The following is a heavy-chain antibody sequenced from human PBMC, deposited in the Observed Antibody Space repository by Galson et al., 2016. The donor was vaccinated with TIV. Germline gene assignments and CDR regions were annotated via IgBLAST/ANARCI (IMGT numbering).Heavy chain of an antibody. D-gene: IGHD3-16*01. CDR2: IIPLLDKT. J-gene: IGHJ3*02. Sequence: SVKVSCKASGDTFSSFSIIWVRQAPGQGLEWMGRIIPLLDKTNYVQKFQDRVTITADRSMSTAYMELSSLRSEDTAVYYCAREVAHVDSVILNADALDIWGQGTKVTVSS. CDR1: GDTFSSFS. CDR3: AREVAHVDSVILNADALDI. V-gene: IGHV1-69*08.